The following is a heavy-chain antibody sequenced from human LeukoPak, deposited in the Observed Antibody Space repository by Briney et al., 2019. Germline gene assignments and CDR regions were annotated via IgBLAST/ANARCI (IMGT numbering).Heavy chain of an antibody. CDR3: ARGAPPQT. Sequence: SETLSLTCTVSGGSISSSSYYWGWIRQPPGKGLEWIGSVYYTGASYYNPSLKSRVTISIDTSKKHFSLKLTSVTAADTAVYYCARGAPPQTWGQGTLVTVSS. CDR1: GGSISSSSYY. CDR2: VYYTGAS. J-gene: IGHJ5*02. V-gene: IGHV4-39*07.